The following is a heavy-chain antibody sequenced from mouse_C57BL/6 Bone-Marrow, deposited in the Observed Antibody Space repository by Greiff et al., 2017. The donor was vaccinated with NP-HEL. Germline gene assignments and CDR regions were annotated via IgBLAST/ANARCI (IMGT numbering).Heavy chain of an antibody. D-gene: IGHD1-1*01. V-gene: IGHV3-6*01. Sequence: EVHLVESGPGLVKPSQSLSLTCSVTGYSIISGYYWNWIRQFPGNKLEWMAYISYDGSNNYNPSLKHRISITRDISKTQFFLKVTSVTTEDTATYYCAREGGYYGSPFAYWGQGTLVTVSA. CDR2: ISYDGSN. CDR3: AREGGYYGSPFAY. CDR1: GYSIISGYY. J-gene: IGHJ3*01.